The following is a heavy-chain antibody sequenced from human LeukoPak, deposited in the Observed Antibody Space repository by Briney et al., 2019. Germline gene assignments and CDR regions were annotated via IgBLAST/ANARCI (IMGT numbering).Heavy chain of an antibody. CDR2: ISGSGGST. Sequence: GGSLRLSCAASGFTFSSYAMSWVRQAPGKGLEWVSLISGSGGSTYYADSVKGRFTISRDNSKNTLYLQMNSLRVEDTAVYYCAHISSSWPDYWGQGTLVTVSS. D-gene: IGHD6-13*01. CDR1: GFTFSSYA. V-gene: IGHV3-23*01. CDR3: AHISSSWPDY. J-gene: IGHJ4*02.